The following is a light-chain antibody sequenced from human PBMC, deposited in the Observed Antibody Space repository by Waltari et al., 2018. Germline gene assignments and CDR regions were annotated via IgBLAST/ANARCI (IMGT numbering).Light chain of an antibody. CDR2: EKT. CDR3: GTWDSSLSGAV. V-gene: IGLV1-51*02. Sequence: QSVLTQPPSVSAAPGQRVTIPCSGGSSNIGNNYVSWYRQFPGTAPKLLIYEKTVRPSGIPGRFSGSKSGTSATLDITGLQAGDEADYYCGTWDSSLSGAVFGGGTHLTVL. J-gene: IGLJ7*01. CDR1: SSNIGNNY.